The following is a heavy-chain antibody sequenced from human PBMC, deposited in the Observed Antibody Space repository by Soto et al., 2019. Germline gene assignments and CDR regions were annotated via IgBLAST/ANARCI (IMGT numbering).Heavy chain of an antibody. V-gene: IGHV1-69*13. Sequence: ASVKVSCKASGGTFSSYAISWVRQAPGQGLEWMGGIIPIFGTANYAQKFQGRVTITADESTSTAYMELSSLRSEDTAVYYCARGTIFGVATPHTGYMDVWGKGTTVTVSS. CDR2: IIPIFGTA. J-gene: IGHJ6*03. CDR3: ARGTIFGVATPHTGYMDV. D-gene: IGHD3-3*01. CDR1: GGTFSSYA.